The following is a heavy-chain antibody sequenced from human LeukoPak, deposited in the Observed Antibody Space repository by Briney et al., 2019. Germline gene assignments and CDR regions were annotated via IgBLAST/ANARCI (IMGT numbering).Heavy chain of an antibody. D-gene: IGHD3-22*01. J-gene: IGHJ4*02. V-gene: IGHV3-23*01. CDR2: ISGSGGST. CDR1: GFTFSSYA. CDR3: AKGGNSGYNVDY. Sequence: GESLRLSCAASGFTFSSYAMSWVRQAPGKGLEWVSAISGSGGSTYYADSVKGRFTISRDNSKNTLYLQMNSLRAEDTAVYYCAKGGNSGYNVDYWGQGTLVTVSS.